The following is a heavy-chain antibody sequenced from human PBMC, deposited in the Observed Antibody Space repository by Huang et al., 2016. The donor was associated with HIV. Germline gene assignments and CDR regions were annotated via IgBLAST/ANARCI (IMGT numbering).Heavy chain of an antibody. CDR1: GFSLSTSEVG. Sequence: QITLKESGPMLVKPTQTLTPTCTFSGFSLSTSEVGVGWIRQPPGKALEWLALIYSDDDKRYRPSLKSRLTITKDTSRNQVVLTMTNMDPVDTGTYYCAHSAFGTSGYYFRMHFDYWGQGALVTVSS. CDR2: IYSDDDK. CDR3: AHSAFGTSGYYFRMHFDY. D-gene: IGHD3-22*01. J-gene: IGHJ4*02. V-gene: IGHV2-5*02.